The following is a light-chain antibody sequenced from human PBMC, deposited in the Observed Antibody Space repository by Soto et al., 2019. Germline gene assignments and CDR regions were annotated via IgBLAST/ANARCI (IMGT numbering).Light chain of an antibody. CDR3: QQYSTYPIT. J-gene: IGKJ5*01. CDR1: QSVTTW. Sequence: IQMTQSPSNLSASVGDRFTISCRASQSVTTWLAWYQQKPGKAPKLLIYKASNLESGLPSRFTGSGSGTEFTLTISSLQSDDFATYYCQQYSTYPITFGQGTRLEIK. V-gene: IGKV1-5*03. CDR2: KAS.